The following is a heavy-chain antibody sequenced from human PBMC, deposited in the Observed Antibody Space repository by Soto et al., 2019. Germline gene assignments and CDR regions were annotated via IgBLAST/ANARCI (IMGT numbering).Heavy chain of an antibody. CDR2: IYHSGST. CDR3: AREGGPLPEEWFDL. Sequence: PSETLSLTCAVSDYSISSCYYWGWIRQPPGKGPEWIGSIYHSGSTYYNPSLKSRVTISVDTSKNQFSLKLSSVTAADTAVYYCAREGGPLPEEWFDLCGQGTLVIVSP. V-gene: IGHV4-38-2*01. D-gene: IGHD2-15*01. J-gene: IGHJ5*02. CDR1: DYSISSCYY.